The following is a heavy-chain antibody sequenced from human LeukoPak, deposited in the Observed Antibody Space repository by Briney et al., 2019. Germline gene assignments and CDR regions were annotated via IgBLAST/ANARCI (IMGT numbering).Heavy chain of an antibody. Sequence: GGSLRLSCAASGFTFSSYSMNWVRQAPGRGLEWVSSISSSSSYIYYADSVKGRFTISRDNAKNSLYLQMNSLRAEDTALYYCASVDYYGSGNYYNDVDYWGQGTLVTVSS. CDR3: ASVDYYGSGNYYNDVDY. J-gene: IGHJ4*02. V-gene: IGHV3-21*01. D-gene: IGHD3-10*01. CDR1: GFTFSSYS. CDR2: ISSSSSYI.